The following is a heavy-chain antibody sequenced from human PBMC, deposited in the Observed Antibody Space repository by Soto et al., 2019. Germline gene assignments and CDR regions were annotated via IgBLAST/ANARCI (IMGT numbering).Heavy chain of an antibody. V-gene: IGHV1-3*05. CDR1: GYTFTSYA. CDR3: ARGESVVGDY. D-gene: IGHD2-15*01. J-gene: IGHJ4*02. CDR2: INAGTGNT. Sequence: QVQLVQSGAEEKKPGASVKVSCKASGYTFTSYAMHWALQAPGQRLEWMGWINAGTGNTKCSQKFQDRVTITRDTSASTAYMELSSLRSEDTAVYSCARGESVVGDYWGQGALVTVSS.